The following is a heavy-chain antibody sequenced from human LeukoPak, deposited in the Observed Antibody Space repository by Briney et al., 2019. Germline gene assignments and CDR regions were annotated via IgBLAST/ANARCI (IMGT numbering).Heavy chain of an antibody. V-gene: IGHV4-61*10. Sequence: PSETLSLTCTVSGGSISSGSYYWSWIRQPAGKGLEWIEHIFYIGSTNYNPSLKSRVTISVDTSKNQFSLRLTSVTAADTGVYHCARVRGGAGGYDYYYNYYMDVWGKGTTVTISS. D-gene: IGHD5-12*01. CDR1: GGSISSGSYY. CDR2: IFYIGST. CDR3: ARVRGGAGGYDYYYNYYMDV. J-gene: IGHJ6*03.